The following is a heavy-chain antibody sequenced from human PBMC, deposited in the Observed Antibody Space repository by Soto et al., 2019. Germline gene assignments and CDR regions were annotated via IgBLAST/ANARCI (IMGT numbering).Heavy chain of an antibody. Sequence: EGQLVESGGGLVQPGESLRLSCAGSGFTFNSYWMSWVRQAPGKGLEWVAKVQQDGSEKYYVDSVKGRFAISRDNAKNSVYLQMNSLRVEDTAVYYCARGGLHRSGYEYYYYYYGLVVWGQGTTVTVAS. CDR2: VQQDGSEK. CDR3: ARGGLHRSGYEYYYYYYGLVV. D-gene: IGHD5-12*01. CDR1: GFTFNSYW. V-gene: IGHV3-7*03. J-gene: IGHJ6*02.